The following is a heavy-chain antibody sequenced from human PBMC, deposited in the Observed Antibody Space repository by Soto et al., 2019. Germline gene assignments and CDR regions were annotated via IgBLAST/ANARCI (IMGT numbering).Heavy chain of an antibody. V-gene: IGHV3-21*01. J-gene: IGHJ5*02. Sequence: GGSLRLSCAASGFTFSSYSMNWVRQAPGKGLEWVSSISSSSYIYYADSVKGRFTISRDNAKNSLYLQMNSLRAEDTAVYYCARDGGIVVVPAANWFDPWGQGTLATVSS. CDR3: ARDGGIVVVPAANWFDP. CDR1: GFTFSSYS. CDR2: ISSSSYI. D-gene: IGHD2-2*01.